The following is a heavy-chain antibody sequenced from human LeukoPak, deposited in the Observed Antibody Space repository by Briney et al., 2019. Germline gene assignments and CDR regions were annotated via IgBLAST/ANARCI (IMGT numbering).Heavy chain of an antibody. D-gene: IGHD4-17*01. Sequence: PGGSLRLSCAASGFTFSSCDMSWVRQTPGKGLEWVPGISGSGGRTYQADSVKGRFTISRDNSKNTLYLQMSSLRAEDTAVYYCAKSPTDYGDHLFDCWGRETLVTVSS. CDR2: ISGSGGRT. CDR3: AKSPTDYGDHLFDC. CDR1: GFTFSSCD. J-gene: IGHJ4*01. V-gene: IGHV3-23*01.